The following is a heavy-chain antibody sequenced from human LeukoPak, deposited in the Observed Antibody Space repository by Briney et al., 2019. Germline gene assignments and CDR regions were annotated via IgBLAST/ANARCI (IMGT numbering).Heavy chain of an antibody. Sequence: ASVKVSCKASGGTFSSYAISWVRQAPGQGLEWMGRIIPILGIANYAQKFQGRVTITADKSTSTAYMELSSLSSEDTAVYYCAREFPPPDAFDIWGQGTMVTVSS. CDR2: IIPILGIA. J-gene: IGHJ3*02. CDR1: GGTFSSYA. V-gene: IGHV1-69*04. CDR3: AREFPPPDAFDI.